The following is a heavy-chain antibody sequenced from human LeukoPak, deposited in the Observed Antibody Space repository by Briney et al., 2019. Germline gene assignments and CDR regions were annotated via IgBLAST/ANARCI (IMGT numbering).Heavy chain of an antibody. CDR3: AKGTSSWHEFDY. CDR2: ISWDGGST. Sequence: GGSLRLSCAASGFTFDYYAMHWVRQAPGKVLEWVSLISWDGGSTYYADSVKGRFTISRDNSKNSLYLQMNSLRAEDTALYYCAKGTSSWHEFDYWGQGTLVTVPS. CDR1: GFTFDYYA. V-gene: IGHV3-43D*03. J-gene: IGHJ4*02. D-gene: IGHD6-13*01.